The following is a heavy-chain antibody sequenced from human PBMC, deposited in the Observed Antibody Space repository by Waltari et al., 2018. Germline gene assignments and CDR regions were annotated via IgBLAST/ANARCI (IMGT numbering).Heavy chain of an antibody. CDR2: SIPIFGTS. Sequence: QVQLVQSGAEVKKPGSSVKVSCKASGGTFSSYAISWVRQAPGQGLEGMGGSIPIFGTSNYEQKFQGRVTITTDESTSTAYMELSSLRSEDTAVYYCARPFFDILTGYVPNYYYYMDVWGKWDHGHRLL. D-gene: IGHD3-9*01. CDR3: ARPFFDILTGYVPNYYYYMDV. CDR1: GGTFSSYA. J-gene: IGHJ6*03. V-gene: IGHV1-69*05.